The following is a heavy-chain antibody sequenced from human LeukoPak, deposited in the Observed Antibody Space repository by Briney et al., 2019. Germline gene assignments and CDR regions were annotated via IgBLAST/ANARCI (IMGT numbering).Heavy chain of an antibody. J-gene: IGHJ4*02. CDR1: GYTFTGYY. V-gene: IGHV1-2*02. Sequence: ASVTVSCKASGYTFTGYYMHWVRQAPGQGPEWMGWINPNTGGTNYAQRFQGRVTMTTDSSISTAYMELSRLRSDDTAVYYCAKDPLEATAGTSSFLDYWGQGTLVTVSA. D-gene: IGHD6-13*01. CDR3: AKDPLEATAGTSSFLDY. CDR2: INPNTGGT.